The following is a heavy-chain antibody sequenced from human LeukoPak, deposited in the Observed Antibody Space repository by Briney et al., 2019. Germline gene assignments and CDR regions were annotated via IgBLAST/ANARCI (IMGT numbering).Heavy chain of an antibody. CDR3: ARGVYYDILTGYYNFDY. V-gene: IGHV1-2*06. Sequence: ASVKVSCKASGYTFTGYYMHWVRQAPGQGLEWMRRINPNSGGTNYAQKFQGRVTMTRDTSISTAYMELSRLRSDDTAVYYCARGVYYDILTGYYNFDYWGQGTLVTVSS. CDR2: INPNSGGT. CDR1: GYTFTGYY. D-gene: IGHD3-9*01. J-gene: IGHJ4*02.